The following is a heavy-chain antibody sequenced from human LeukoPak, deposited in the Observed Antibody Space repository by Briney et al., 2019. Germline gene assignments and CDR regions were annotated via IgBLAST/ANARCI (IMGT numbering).Heavy chain of an antibody. CDR1: GFTFSNYA. V-gene: IGHV3-23*01. CDR2: IIAKSNTP. D-gene: IGHD1-14*01. CDR3: AKDERPDAKWSIDY. J-gene: IGHJ4*02. Sequence: GGSLRLSCATSGFTFSNYAMSWVRQAPGKGLEWVSAIIAKSNTPYYADSVKGRFTISRDDSKNTVWLHMNDLRAEDTAVYYCAKDERPDAKWSIDYWGQGTLVTVSS.